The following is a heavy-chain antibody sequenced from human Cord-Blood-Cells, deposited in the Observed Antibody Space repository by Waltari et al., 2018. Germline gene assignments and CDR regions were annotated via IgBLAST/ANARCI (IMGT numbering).Heavy chain of an antibody. CDR2: IYHSGST. D-gene: IGHD2-2*03. CDR3: ARERDGYCSSTSCNWFDP. J-gene: IGHJ5*02. Sequence: QVQLQESGPGLVKPSETLSLTCTVSGYSISSGYYWGWIRQPQGTGLEWIGSIYHSGSTYYNPSLKSRVTISVDTSKNQFSLKLSSVTAADTAVYYCARERDGYCSSTSCNWFDPWGQGTLVTVSS. CDR1: GYSISSGYY. V-gene: IGHV4-38-2*02.